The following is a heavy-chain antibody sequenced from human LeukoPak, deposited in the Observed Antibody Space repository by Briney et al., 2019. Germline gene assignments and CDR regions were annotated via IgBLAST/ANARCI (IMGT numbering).Heavy chain of an antibody. CDR1: GGSISSYY. Sequence: SETLSVTCTVSGGSISSYYWSWIRQPPGKGLEWIGYIYYSGRTNYNPSLKSRVTISVDTSKNQFSLKLSSVTAADTAVYYCASSGWYSFDYWGQGTLVTVS. V-gene: IGHV4-59*01. CDR3: ASSGWYSFDY. J-gene: IGHJ4*02. D-gene: IGHD6-19*01. CDR2: IYYSGRT.